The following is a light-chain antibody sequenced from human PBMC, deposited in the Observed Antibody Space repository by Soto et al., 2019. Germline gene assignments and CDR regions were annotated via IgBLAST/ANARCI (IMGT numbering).Light chain of an antibody. CDR1: NSDVGGYNY. V-gene: IGLV2-14*01. Sequence: QSVLTQPASVSGSPGQSITISCTGTNSDVGGYNYVSWYQQHPGKAPELMIYKVSHRPSGVSNRFSGSKSDNTASLTISGLXAEDEADYYCSSYTSISTLYVFGTGTKVTVL. J-gene: IGLJ1*01. CDR3: SSYTSISTLYV. CDR2: KVS.